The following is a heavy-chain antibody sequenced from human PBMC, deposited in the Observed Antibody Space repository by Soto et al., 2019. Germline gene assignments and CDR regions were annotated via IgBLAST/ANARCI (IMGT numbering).Heavy chain of an antibody. D-gene: IGHD1-26*01. CDR3: ATDSGSYYVSYYYGMDV. Sequence: PGESLKISCKGSGYSFTSYWIGWVRQMPGKGLEWMGIIYPGDSDTRYSPSFQGQVTISADKSISTAYLQWSSLKASDTAMYYCATDSGSYYVSYYYGMDVWGQGTTVTVSS. CDR2: IYPGDSDT. V-gene: IGHV5-51*01. J-gene: IGHJ6*02. CDR1: GYSFTSYW.